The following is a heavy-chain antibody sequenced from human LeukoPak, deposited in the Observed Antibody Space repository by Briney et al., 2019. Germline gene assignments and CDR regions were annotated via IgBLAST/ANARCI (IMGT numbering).Heavy chain of an antibody. Sequence: ASVKVYCKASGYTFTSYYMHWVRQAPGQGLEWMGIINPSGGSTSYAQKFQGRVTMTRDTSTSTVYMELSSLRSEDTAVYYCAREFVGYSSGWYINGMDVWGQGTTVTVSS. D-gene: IGHD6-19*01. CDR3: AREFVGYSSGWYINGMDV. V-gene: IGHV1-46*01. CDR1: GYTFTSYY. CDR2: INPSGGST. J-gene: IGHJ6*02.